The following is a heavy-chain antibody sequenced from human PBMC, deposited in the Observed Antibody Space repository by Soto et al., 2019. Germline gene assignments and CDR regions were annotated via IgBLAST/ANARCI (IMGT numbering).Heavy chain of an antibody. CDR2: ISAYNGKT. J-gene: IGHJ6*02. V-gene: IGHV1-18*01. CDR3: ARGGDVNYYHGMDV. CDR1: GYTFTSYG. D-gene: IGHD5-12*01. Sequence: QVQLVQSGGEVKKPGASVKLSCTASGYTFTSYGISWVRQAPGQGLEWMGWISAYNGKTNYAQNVQGRVTMTTDTSTRTAYMDLRSQRSDDTAVYYCARGGDVNYYHGMDVWGQRTTVTVSS.